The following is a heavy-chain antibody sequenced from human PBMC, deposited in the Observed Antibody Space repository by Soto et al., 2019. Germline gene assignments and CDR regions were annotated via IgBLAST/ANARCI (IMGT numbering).Heavy chain of an antibody. CDR3: AKTLSGSGWPGYYFDY. CDR1: GATFRGYA. Sequence: PGGSLILSCGSSGATFRGYAMSLVPPAPGKGLEWVSAIRSSGATTYYAGSVRGRFTISRDNSKNTLYLQMNSLRAEDTAVYYCAKTLSGSGWPGYYFDYWGQGTLVTVSS. J-gene: IGHJ4*02. CDR2: IRSSGATT. D-gene: IGHD6-19*01. V-gene: IGHV3-23*01.